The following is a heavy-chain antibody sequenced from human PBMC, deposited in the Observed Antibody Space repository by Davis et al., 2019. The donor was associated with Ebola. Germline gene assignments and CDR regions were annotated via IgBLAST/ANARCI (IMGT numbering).Heavy chain of an antibody. D-gene: IGHD2-8*02. J-gene: IGHJ6*02. CDR3: ARDRFESEYWAPKATYYGMDV. CDR2: ISSSSSTI. V-gene: IGHV3-48*02. CDR1: GFTFSSYS. Sequence: PGGSLRLSCAASGFTFSSYSMNWVRQAPGKGLEWVSYISSSSSTIYYADSVKGRFTISRDNAKNSLYLQMNSLRDEDTAVYYCARDRFESEYWAPKATYYGMDVWGQGTTVTVSS.